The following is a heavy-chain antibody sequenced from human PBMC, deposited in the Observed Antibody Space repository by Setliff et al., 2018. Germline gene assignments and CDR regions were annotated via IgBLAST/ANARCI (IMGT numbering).Heavy chain of an antibody. J-gene: IGHJ4*02. D-gene: IGHD3-10*01. Sequence: PSETLSLTCTVSGGSISSYYWSWIRQPPGKGLEWIGSIYYSGSTNYNPSLKSRVTISVDTSKNQFSLKLSSVTAADTAVYYCSGGAFYGSGSIGALNPPDYWGQGTLVTVSS. V-gene: IGHV4-59*01. CDR1: GGSISSYY. CDR2: IYYSGST. CDR3: SGGAFYGSGSIGALNPPDY.